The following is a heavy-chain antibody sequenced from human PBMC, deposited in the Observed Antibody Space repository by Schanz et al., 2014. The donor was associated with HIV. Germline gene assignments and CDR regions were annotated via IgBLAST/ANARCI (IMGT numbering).Heavy chain of an antibody. CDR1: GFTFSSYA. D-gene: IGHD6-19*01. CDR2: ISYDGSNK. CDR3: ARGSWYSSGWYDDYYYYEVDV. J-gene: IGHJ6*02. V-gene: IGHV3-30-3*01. Sequence: QVQLVESGGGVVQPGRSLRLSCAASGFTFSSYAMHWVRQAAGKGLEWVAVISYDGSNKNYADSVKGQFTISRDNSKNTLYLQMNSLRAEDTAVYYCARGSWYSSGWYDDYYYYEVDVWGQGTTVTVSS.